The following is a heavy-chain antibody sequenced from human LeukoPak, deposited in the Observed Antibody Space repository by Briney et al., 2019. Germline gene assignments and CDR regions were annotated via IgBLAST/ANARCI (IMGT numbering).Heavy chain of an antibody. J-gene: IGHJ4*02. V-gene: IGHV4-34*01. CDR3: ARDGDYYDSSDRQDAFDY. D-gene: IGHD3-22*01. CDR1: GGSFSGYY. CDR2: INHSGST. Sequence: SETLSLTCAVYGGSFSGYYWSWIRQPPGKGLEWIGEINHSGSTNYNPSLKGRVTISVDTSKNQFSLKLSSVTAADTAVYYCARDGDYYDSSDRQDAFDYWGQGTLVTVSS.